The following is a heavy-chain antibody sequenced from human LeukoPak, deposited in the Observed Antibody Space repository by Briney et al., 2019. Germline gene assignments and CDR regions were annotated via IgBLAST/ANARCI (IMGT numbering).Heavy chain of an antibody. J-gene: IGHJ6*02. Sequence: SGTLSLTCAVSGGSISSSNWWSWVRQPPGKGLEWIGEIYHSGSTNYNPSLKSRLTILVDESKNQFSLKLSSVTAADTAMYYCARREVTTPYYYGMDVWGQGTTVTVSS. CDR1: GGSISSSNW. D-gene: IGHD3-3*01. CDR2: IYHSGST. CDR3: ARREVTTPYYYGMDV. V-gene: IGHV4-4*02.